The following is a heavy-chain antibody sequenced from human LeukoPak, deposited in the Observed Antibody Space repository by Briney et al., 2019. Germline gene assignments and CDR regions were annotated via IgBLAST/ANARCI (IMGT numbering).Heavy chain of an antibody. CDR3: ARGALLQFWPQIDF. D-gene: IGHD4-11*01. Sequence: ASVKVSCKTSEYLFIGYPIHWVRQAPGQGLEWMGWINPKNGDTKSAQKFQGRISMTIDTSISTAYMELSRLRSDDTAVYYCARGALLQFWPQIDFWGQGTLVTVFS. CDR1: EYLFIGYP. CDR2: INPKNGDT. V-gene: IGHV1-2*02. J-gene: IGHJ4*02.